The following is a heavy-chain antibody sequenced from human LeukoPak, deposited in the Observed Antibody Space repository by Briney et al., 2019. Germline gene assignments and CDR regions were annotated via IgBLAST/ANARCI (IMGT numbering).Heavy chain of an antibody. Sequence: PGRSLRLSCAASGFTFSTYTMNWVRQAPGKGLEWVSSISSSSSNIYYADSVKGRFTISRDNAKNSLYLQMNSLRAEDTAVYYCARDDWFGELLSYWGQGTLVTVSS. J-gene: IGHJ4*02. CDR2: ISSSSSNI. D-gene: IGHD3-10*01. CDR3: ARDDWFGELLSY. V-gene: IGHV3-21*01. CDR1: GFTFSTYT.